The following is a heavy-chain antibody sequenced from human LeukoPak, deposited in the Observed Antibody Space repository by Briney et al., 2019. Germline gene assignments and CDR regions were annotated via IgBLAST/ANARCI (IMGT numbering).Heavy chain of an antibody. D-gene: IGHD6-13*01. CDR3: ARDSKRGIAAARLDY. J-gene: IGHJ4*02. V-gene: IGHV1-69*13. Sequence: ASVKVSCKASGGTFSSYAISWVRQAPGQGLEWMGGIIPIFGTANYAQKFQGRVTFTADESTSTAYMELSSLRSEDTAVYYCARDSKRGIAAARLDYWGQGTLVTVSS. CDR1: GGTFSSYA. CDR2: IIPIFGTA.